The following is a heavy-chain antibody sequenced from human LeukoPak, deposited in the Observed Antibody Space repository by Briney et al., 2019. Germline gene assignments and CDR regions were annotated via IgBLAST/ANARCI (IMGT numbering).Heavy chain of an antibody. D-gene: IGHD5-18*01. J-gene: IGHJ4*02. Sequence: PSETLSLTCTVSGGSISSYYWSWIRQPPGKGLEWIGYIYYSGSTYYNPSLKSRVTISVGTSKNQFSLKLSSVTAADTAVYYCARGGGRYSYAPADYWGQGTLVTVSS. CDR3: ARGGGRYSYAPADY. V-gene: IGHV4-59*06. CDR2: IYYSGST. CDR1: GGSISSYY.